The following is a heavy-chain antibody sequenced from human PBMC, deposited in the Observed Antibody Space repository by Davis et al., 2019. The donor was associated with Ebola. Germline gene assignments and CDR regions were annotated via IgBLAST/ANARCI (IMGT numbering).Heavy chain of an antibody. Sequence: GESLKISCAASGFTFSSYAMSWVRQAPGKGLEWVSAISCSGGSTYYADSVKGRFTISRDNSKNTLYLQMNSLRAEDTAVYYCAKSRVSRQGYYFDYWGQGTLVTVSS. CDR3: AKSRVSRQGYYFDY. V-gene: IGHV3-23*01. D-gene: IGHD2-2*01. J-gene: IGHJ4*02. CDR2: ISCSGGST. CDR1: GFTFSSYA.